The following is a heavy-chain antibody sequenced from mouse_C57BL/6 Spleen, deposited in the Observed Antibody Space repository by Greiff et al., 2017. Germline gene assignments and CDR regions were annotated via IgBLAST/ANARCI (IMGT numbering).Heavy chain of an antibody. CDR3: ARSANWDEGAY. J-gene: IGHJ3*01. CDR1: GYTFTSYW. Sequence: QVQLQQPGAELVRPGSSVKLSCKASGYTFTSYWMDWVKQRPGQGLEWIGNIYPSDSETHYNQKFKDKATLTVDKSSSTAYSQLSSLTSEDSAVYYCARSANWDEGAYWGQGTLVTVSA. CDR2: IYPSDSET. V-gene: IGHV1-61*01. D-gene: IGHD4-1*01.